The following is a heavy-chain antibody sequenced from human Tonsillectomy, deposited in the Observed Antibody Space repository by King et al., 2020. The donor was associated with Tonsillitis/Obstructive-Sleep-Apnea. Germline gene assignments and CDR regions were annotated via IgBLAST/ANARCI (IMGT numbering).Heavy chain of an antibody. Sequence: VQLVESGGGLVQPGRSLRLSCAASGFTFDDYAMHWVRQAPGKGLEWVAGISWNSGSIGYADSVKGRFTIYRDNAKNSLYLKMNSLRAEDTALYYCAKASTTLLLVPAAICLSCYFNLWGRGTRVTVSS. J-gene: IGHJ2*01. D-gene: IGHD2-2*02. CDR2: ISWNSGSI. V-gene: IGHV3-9*01. CDR1: GFTFDDYA. CDR3: AKASTTLLLVPAAICLSCYFNL.